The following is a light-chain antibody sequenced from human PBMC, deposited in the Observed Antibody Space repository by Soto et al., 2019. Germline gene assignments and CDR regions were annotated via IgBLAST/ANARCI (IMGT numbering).Light chain of an antibody. J-gene: IGKJ2*01. Sequence: DIQMTQSPSTLSGSVGDRVTITCRASQTISSWLSWYQQKPGKAPKLLIYDASSLESGVPSRFSGSASATEFTLTISGLQPDDFATYYCQQYDSYPYTFGQGTKVDI. CDR1: QTISSW. CDR2: DAS. V-gene: IGKV1-5*01. CDR3: QQYDSYPYT.